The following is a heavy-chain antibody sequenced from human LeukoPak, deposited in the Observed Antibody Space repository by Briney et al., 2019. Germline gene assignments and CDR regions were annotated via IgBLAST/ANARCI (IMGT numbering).Heavy chain of an antibody. D-gene: IGHD6-13*01. CDR1: GFTFSSYA. CDR3: ASALPFQLVH. Sequence: GRSLRLSCAASGFTFSSYAMHWVRQAPGKGLEWVAVISYDGSNKYYADSVKGRFTISRDNSKNTLYLQMNSLRAEDTAVYYCASALPFQLVHWGQGTLVTVSS. J-gene: IGHJ4*02. CDR2: ISYDGSNK. V-gene: IGHV3-30-3*01.